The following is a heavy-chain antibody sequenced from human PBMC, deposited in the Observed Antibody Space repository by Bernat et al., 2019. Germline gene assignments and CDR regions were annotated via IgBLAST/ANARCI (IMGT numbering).Heavy chain of an antibody. V-gene: IGHV6-1*01. CDR2: TYYRSKWFN. Sequence: QVQMQQSGPGLVKPSQTLSLTCAISGDSVSSKSVVWNWIRQSPSRGLEWLGRTYYRSKWFNDYAVSVKSRITINPDTSKNQFSLQLNSVTAADTAVYYCARGRGVVPAAMHGRPTIRKTYYFDYWGQGTLVTVSS. J-gene: IGHJ4*02. D-gene: IGHD2-2*01. CDR1: GDSVSSKSVV. CDR3: ARGRGVVPAAMHGRPTIRKTYYFDY.